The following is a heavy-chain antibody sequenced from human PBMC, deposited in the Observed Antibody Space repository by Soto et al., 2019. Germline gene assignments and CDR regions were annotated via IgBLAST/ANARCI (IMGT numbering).Heavy chain of an antibody. V-gene: IGHV4-59*01. D-gene: IGHD3-10*01. Sequence: SETLSVTSTVSGGSISNYYWGWIRQPPGKGLEWIGYIYYSGSTKYNPSLKSRVTISVDTSKNRFSLRLSSVTAADTAVYYCARVWGGAFDFWGQGTMVTVSS. J-gene: IGHJ3*01. CDR2: IYYSGST. CDR3: ARVWGGAFDF. CDR1: GGSISNYY.